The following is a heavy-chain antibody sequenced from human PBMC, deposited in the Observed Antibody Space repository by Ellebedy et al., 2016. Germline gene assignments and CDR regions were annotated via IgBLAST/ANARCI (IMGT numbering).Heavy chain of an antibody. D-gene: IGHD2-15*01. CDR1: GYTFTSYA. CDR2: INAGNGNT. Sequence: ASVKVSCKASGYTFTSYAMHWVRQAPGQRLEWMGWINAGNGNTKYSQKFQGRVTITRDTSASTAYMELSSLRSEDTAVYYCARDPSTPYYYYYYGMDVWGQGTTVTVSS. J-gene: IGHJ6*02. V-gene: IGHV1-3*01. CDR3: ARDPSTPYYYYYYGMDV.